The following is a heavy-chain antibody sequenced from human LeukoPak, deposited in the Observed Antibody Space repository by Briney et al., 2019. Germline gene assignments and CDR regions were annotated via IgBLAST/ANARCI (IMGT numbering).Heavy chain of an antibody. CDR2: MSYSGST. Sequence: SETLSLTCTVSGGSISSSGYYWGWIRQPPGKGLECIGIMSYSGSTYYNPSLKSRVTMSVDTSKNHFSLKLSSVTAADTAVYYCARQIYYDRSGYFYFNWGQGTLVTVSS. J-gene: IGHJ4*02. D-gene: IGHD3-22*01. V-gene: IGHV4-39*01. CDR3: ARQIYYDRSGYFYFN. CDR1: GGSISSSGYY.